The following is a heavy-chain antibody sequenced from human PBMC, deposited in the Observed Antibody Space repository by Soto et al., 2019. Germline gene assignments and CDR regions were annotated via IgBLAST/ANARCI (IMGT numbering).Heavy chain of an antibody. CDR2: INSDGSST. V-gene: IGHV3-74*01. D-gene: IGHD5-12*01. Sequence: PGGSLRLSCAASGFTFSSYWMHWVRQAPGKGLVWVSRINSDGSSTSYADSVKGRFTISRDNAKNTLYLQMNSLRAEDTVVYYCARDQGYSGYDFDYWGQGTLVTVSS. CDR3: ARDQGYSGYDFDY. CDR1: GFTFSSYW. J-gene: IGHJ4*02.